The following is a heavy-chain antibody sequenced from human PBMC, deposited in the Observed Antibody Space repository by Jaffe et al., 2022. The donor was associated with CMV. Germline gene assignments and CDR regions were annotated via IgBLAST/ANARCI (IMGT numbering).Heavy chain of an antibody. D-gene: IGHD6-13*01. CDR1: GFSLSTSGVG. V-gene: IGHV2-5*01. CDR2: IYWNDDK. J-gene: IGHJ4*02. CDR3: AHMNLQQLVHEPFDY. Sequence: QITLKESGPTLVKPTQTLTLTCTFSGFSLSTSGVGVGWIRQPPGKALEWLALIYWNDDKRYSPSLKSRLTITKDTSKNQVVLTMTNMDPVDTATYYCAHMNLQQLVHEPFDYWGQGTLVTVSS.